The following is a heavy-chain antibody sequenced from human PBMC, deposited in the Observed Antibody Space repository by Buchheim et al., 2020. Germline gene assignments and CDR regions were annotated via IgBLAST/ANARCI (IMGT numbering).Heavy chain of an antibody. CDR2: INHSGST. J-gene: IGHJ2*01. V-gene: IGHV4-34*01. CDR1: GGSFSGYY. CDR3: GRGANAAGGTRRSRWYYDR. D-gene: IGHD6-13*01. Sequence: QVQLQQWGAGLLKPSETLSLTCAVYGGSFSGYYWSWIRQPPGQGLGWIGEINHSGSTNYNPSLKSRVTISVDTSKNQFSLKLSSVTAADTAVYYWGRGANAAGGTRRSRWYYDRGGRGTL.